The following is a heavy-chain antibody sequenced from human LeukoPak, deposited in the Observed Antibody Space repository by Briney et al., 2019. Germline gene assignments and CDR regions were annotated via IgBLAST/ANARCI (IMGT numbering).Heavy chain of an antibody. CDR3: ARDGLAAAGNYYYGMDV. CDR1: GFTFSSYS. Sequence: GGSLRLSCAASGFTFSSYSMNWVRQAPGKGLEWVSSISSSSSYIYYADSVKGRFTISRDNAKNSLYLQMNSLRAEDTAVYYCARDGLAAAGNYYYGMDVWGQGTTVTVSS. J-gene: IGHJ6*02. D-gene: IGHD6-13*01. CDR2: ISSSSSYI. V-gene: IGHV3-21*01.